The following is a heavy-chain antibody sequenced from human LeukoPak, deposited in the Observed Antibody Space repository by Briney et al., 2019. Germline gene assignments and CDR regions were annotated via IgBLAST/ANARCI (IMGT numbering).Heavy chain of an antibody. CDR2: INHSGST. D-gene: IGHD4-17*01. Sequence: PSETLSLTCAVYGGSFSGYYWSWIRQPPGKGLEWIGEINHSGSTNYNPSLKSRVTISVDTSKNQFSLKLSSVTAADTAVYYCASGGDHTVTTFGYYYYMDVWGKGTTVTVSS. V-gene: IGHV4-34*01. J-gene: IGHJ6*03. CDR3: ASGGDHTVTTFGYYYYMDV. CDR1: GGSFSGYY.